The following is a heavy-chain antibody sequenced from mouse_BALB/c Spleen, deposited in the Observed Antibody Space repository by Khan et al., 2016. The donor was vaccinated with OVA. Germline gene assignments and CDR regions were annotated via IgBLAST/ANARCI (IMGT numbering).Heavy chain of an antibody. CDR1: GFPFSSFG. Sequence: EVELVESGGGLVQPGGSRKLSCAASGFPFSSFGMHWFRQAPEKGLEWVAYLGSDSNTTYYEDTVKGRFTISRDDPKNSLVLQMTSLRSEDTAMYYCASCRYWSWFASWGQGTLVTVSS. V-gene: IGHV5-17*02. D-gene: IGHD2-12*01. CDR2: LGSDSNTT. CDR3: ASCRYWSWFAS. J-gene: IGHJ3*01.